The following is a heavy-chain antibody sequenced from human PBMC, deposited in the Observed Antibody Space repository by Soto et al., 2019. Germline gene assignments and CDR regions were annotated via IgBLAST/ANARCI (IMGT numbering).Heavy chain of an antibody. CDR3: ARPTYSSGWFRNYYYYGMDV. CDR1: GGSISSSSYY. D-gene: IGHD6-19*01. J-gene: IGHJ6*02. CDR2: IYYSGST. V-gene: IGHV4-39*01. Sequence: TETLSLTCTLSGGSISSSSYYWGWIRQPPGKGLEWIGSIYYSGSTYYNPSLKSRVTIPVDTSKKQFSLTLSSVTAADTAVYYCARPTYSSGWFRNYYYYGMDVWGQGTTVTVSS.